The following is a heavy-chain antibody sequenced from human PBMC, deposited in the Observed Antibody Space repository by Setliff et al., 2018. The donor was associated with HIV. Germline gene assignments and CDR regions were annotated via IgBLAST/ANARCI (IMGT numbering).Heavy chain of an antibody. CDR3: ARYSPRGYTLTGPY. Sequence: ASVKVSCKASGYTFTGYYMHWVRQAPGQGLEWMGIINPAGNPTSYAQKFQGRVTMTRDTSTSTVYMELSSLRSEDTAVYYCARYSPRGYTLTGPYWGQGTLVTVSS. J-gene: IGHJ4*02. V-gene: IGHV1-46*01. CDR1: GYTFTGYY. D-gene: IGHD6-25*01. CDR2: INPAGNPT.